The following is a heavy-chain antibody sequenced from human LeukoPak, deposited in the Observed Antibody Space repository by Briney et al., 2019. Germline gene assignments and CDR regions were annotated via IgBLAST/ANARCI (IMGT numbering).Heavy chain of an antibody. D-gene: IGHD4-17*01. CDR3: ARDFSTVTPGAPDY. CDR2: IKQDGSEK. J-gene: IGHJ4*02. Sequence: GGSLRLSCAASGFTFSSYWMSWVRQAPGKGLEWVANIKQDGSEKYYVDSVKGRFTISRDNAKNSLHLQMNSLRAEDTAVYYCARDFSTVTPGAPDYWGQGTLVTVSS. V-gene: IGHV3-7*01. CDR1: GFTFSSYW.